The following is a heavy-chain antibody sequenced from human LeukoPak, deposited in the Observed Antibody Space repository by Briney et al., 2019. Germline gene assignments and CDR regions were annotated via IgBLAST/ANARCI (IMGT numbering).Heavy chain of an antibody. D-gene: IGHD6-19*01. Sequence: PGGSLRLSCAASGFTFSDYYMSWVRQAPGKGLEWVSYISSSGSTIYYADSVKGRFTISRDNAKNSLYLQMNSLRAEDTAVYYCARDLASKYSSGWYNAYYYYYGMDVWGQGTTVTVSS. V-gene: IGHV3-11*01. CDR2: ISSSGSTI. J-gene: IGHJ6*02. CDR1: GFTFSDYY. CDR3: ARDLASKYSSGWYNAYYYYYGMDV.